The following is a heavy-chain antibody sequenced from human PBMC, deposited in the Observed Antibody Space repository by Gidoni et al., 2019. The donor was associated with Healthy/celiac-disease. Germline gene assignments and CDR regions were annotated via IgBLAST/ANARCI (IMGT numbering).Heavy chain of an antibody. CDR2: INPNSGGT. CDR1: GYTFTGYY. V-gene: IGHV1-2*06. J-gene: IGHJ4*02. Sequence: QVQLVQSGAEVKKPGASVTVSCKASGYTFTGYYMHWVRQAPGQGLEWMGRINPNSGGTNYAQKLQGRVTMTRDTSISTAYMELSRLRSDDTAVYDCAMYSSGWYVDYWGQGTLVTVSS. D-gene: IGHD6-19*01. CDR3: AMYSSGWYVDY.